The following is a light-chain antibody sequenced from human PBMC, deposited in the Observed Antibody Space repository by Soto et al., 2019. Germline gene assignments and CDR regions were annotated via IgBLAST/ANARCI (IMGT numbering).Light chain of an antibody. CDR1: QSVSSY. V-gene: IGKV3-20*01. J-gene: IGKJ1*01. CDR2: GAS. Sequence: EIVLTQSPGTLSLSPGESATLSCRASQSVSSYLAWYQQKPGQAPRLLIYGASSRATGIPDRFSGSGSGTDFTLTISRLEPEDFAVYHCQQHGSSPWTFGQGTKVDIK. CDR3: QQHGSSPWT.